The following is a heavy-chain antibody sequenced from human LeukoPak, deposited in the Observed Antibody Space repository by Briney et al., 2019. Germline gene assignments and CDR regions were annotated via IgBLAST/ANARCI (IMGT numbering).Heavy chain of an antibody. J-gene: IGHJ4*02. CDR3: ATESTPFGSRCTAAH. Sequence: PAGSLRLSCAASGFTFSSYGINWVLQAPGKGLEWVLYISPSMSTISSADSGKGRFTISRDNAKNSLYLQMNSLRAGNPAVYYFATESTPFGSRCTAAHWGARTLVTVSS. CDR1: GFTFSSYG. D-gene: IGHD6-19*01. V-gene: IGHV3-48*01. CDR2: ISPSMSTI.